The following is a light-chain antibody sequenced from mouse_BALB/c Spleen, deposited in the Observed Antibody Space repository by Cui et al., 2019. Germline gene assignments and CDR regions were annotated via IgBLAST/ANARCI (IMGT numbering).Light chain of an antibody. V-gene: IGKV4-68*01. J-gene: IGKJ2*01. CDR1: SSVSY. Sequence: QIVLTQSTGLMYVYPWEEVTLNCSARSSVSYMYWYQQKPRASPKPRIYLTSKLASGIPTRFSGSGSGTSYSLTISGMEAEDAATYYCQQWSSNPPTFGGGTKLEIK. CDR2: LTS. CDR3: QQWSSNPPT.